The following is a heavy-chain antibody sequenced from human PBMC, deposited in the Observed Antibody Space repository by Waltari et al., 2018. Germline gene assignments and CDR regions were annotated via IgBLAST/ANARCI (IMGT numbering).Heavy chain of an antibody. CDR3: ARPQADTGTYKIAFQI. D-gene: IGHD1-26*01. V-gene: IGHV3-21*02. Sequence: QLAESGGGLVRPGRSLRLSCAASGFNFNIYSLIWVRQAPGKGLEWVSSISGCSSYIYYADSVKGRFTVSRDNSQNSVFLEMTGLRVDDTAMYYCARPQADTGTYKIAFQIWGQGTMVTVST. CDR2: ISGCSSYI. J-gene: IGHJ3*02. CDR1: GFNFNIYS.